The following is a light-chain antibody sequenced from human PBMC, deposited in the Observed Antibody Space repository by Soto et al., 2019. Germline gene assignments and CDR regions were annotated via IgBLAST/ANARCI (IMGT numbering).Light chain of an antibody. CDR3: EQYGRSLPLT. V-gene: IGKV3-20*01. CDR2: GVS. CDR1: QSVSSNF. J-gene: IGKJ1*01. Sequence: EIVLTQSPGTLSLSPGERATLSCRASQSVSSNFLAWYQQKPGQAPRLLIHGVSSRATGIPDRFSGSGSGTDFTLTISRLEPEDFAVYYCEQYGRSLPLTFGQGTKVEIK.